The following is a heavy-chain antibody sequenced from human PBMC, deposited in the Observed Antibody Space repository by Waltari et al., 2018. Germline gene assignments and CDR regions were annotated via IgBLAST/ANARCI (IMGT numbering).Heavy chain of an antibody. CDR1: GGSISSHY. CDR3: ARFLSDYDILTGYSLYYFDY. CDR2: IYYSGSP. J-gene: IGHJ4*02. D-gene: IGHD3-9*01. V-gene: IGHV4-59*11. Sequence: QVQLQESGPGLVKPSETLSLTCTVSGGSISSHYWSWIRQPPGKGREWIGYIYYSGSPNYNPPLKSRVTISVDTSKNQFSRRLSSVTAADTAVYYCARFLSDYDILTGYSLYYFDYWGQGTLVTVSS.